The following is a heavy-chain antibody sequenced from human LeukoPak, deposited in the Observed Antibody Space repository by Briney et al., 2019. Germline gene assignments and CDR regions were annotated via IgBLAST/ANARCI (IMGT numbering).Heavy chain of an antibody. D-gene: IGHD4-23*01. CDR1: GGSSSSSSYY. Sequence: SETLSLTCTVSGGSSSSSSYYWGWIRQPPGKGLEWIGSIYYSGSTYYNPSLKSRVSISIDTSKNQFSLELSSVTAADTAVYYCARVGFGNTPHPIDYWGQGALVTVSS. J-gene: IGHJ4*02. CDR2: IYYSGST. CDR3: ARVGFGNTPHPIDY. V-gene: IGHV4-39*07.